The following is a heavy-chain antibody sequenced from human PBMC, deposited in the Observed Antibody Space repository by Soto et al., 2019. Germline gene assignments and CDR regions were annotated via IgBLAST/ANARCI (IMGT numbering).Heavy chain of an antibody. Sequence: QVQLVQSGAEVKKPGSSVKVSCKASGGTFSSYAISWVRQAPGQGLEWMGGIIPIFGTANYAQKFQGRVTIIADKSTSTAYMELSSLRSEDTAVYYCARDVRQQQLVRAYYYYGMDVWGQGTTVTVSS. CDR1: GGTFSSYA. CDR2: IIPIFGTA. J-gene: IGHJ6*02. V-gene: IGHV1-69*06. D-gene: IGHD6-13*01. CDR3: ARDVRQQQLVRAYYYYGMDV.